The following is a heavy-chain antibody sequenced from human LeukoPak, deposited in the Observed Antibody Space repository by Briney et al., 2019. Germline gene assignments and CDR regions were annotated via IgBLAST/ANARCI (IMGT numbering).Heavy chain of an antibody. CDR3: AREVAYYDILTGYKNRYYYYYMDV. CDR1: GGSFSGYY. D-gene: IGHD3-9*01. Sequence: PSETLSLTCAVYGGSFSGYYWSWIRQPPGKGLEWIGEINHSGSTNYNPSLKSRVTISVDTSKNQFSLKLSSVTAADTAVYYCAREVAYYDILTGYKNRYYYYYMDVWGKGTTVTISS. V-gene: IGHV4-34*01. CDR2: INHSGST. J-gene: IGHJ6*03.